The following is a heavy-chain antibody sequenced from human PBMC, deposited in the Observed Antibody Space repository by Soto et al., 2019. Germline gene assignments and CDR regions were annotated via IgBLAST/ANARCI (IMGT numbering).Heavy chain of an antibody. CDR2: LCSTGQN. V-gene: IGHV4-4*08. Sequence: SETLPLTCSVSGGSITGSCWNWVRQPPGRGLEWIGYLCSTGQNGYNPPLNSRSTQSLVPSKIQFLLHLRSVTATDTATYVGAEWTDRWHSLECWGQGTPVTVSS. CDR3: AEWTDRWHSLEC. D-gene: IGHD3-22*01. CDR1: GGSITGSC. J-gene: IGHJ4*02.